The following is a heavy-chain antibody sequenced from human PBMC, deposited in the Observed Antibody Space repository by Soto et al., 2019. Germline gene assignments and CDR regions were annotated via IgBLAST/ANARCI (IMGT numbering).Heavy chain of an antibody. V-gene: IGHV3-23*01. Sequence: GGSLRLSCAASGFTFSSYAMSWVRQAPGKGLEWVSAISGSGGSTYYADSVKGRFTISRDNSKNTLYLQMNSLRAEDTAVYYCAKKGGSIAVAGHPEGCFDYWGQGTLVTVSS. CDR3: AKKGGSIAVAGHPEGCFDY. CDR2: ISGSGGST. CDR1: GFTFSSYA. J-gene: IGHJ4*02. D-gene: IGHD6-19*01.